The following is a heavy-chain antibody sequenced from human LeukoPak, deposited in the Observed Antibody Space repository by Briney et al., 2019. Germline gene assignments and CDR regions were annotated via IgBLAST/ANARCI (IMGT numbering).Heavy chain of an antibody. CDR3: ARDHSGSYSVYFDY. J-gene: IGHJ4*02. Sequence: SETLSLTCTVSGGSVSGTHYWSWIRQPPGKGLEWIAYIYHTGSTDSNPSLKSRVTISLDTSKNQFSLKLSSVTAADTAVYYCARDHSGSYSVYFDYWGQGTLVTVSS. CDR1: GGSVSGTHY. V-gene: IGHV4-61*01. CDR2: IYHTGST. D-gene: IGHD1-26*01.